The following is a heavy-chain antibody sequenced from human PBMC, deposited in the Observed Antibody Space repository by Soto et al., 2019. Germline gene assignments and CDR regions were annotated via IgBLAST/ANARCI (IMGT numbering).Heavy chain of an antibody. J-gene: IGHJ5*02. Sequence: LRLSCAASGFTFSSYWMSWVRQAPGKGLEWVANIKQDGSEKYYVDSVKGRFTISRDNAKNSLYLQMNSLRAEDTAVYYCARQPIAAAGSRLFDPWGQGTLVTLSS. V-gene: IGHV3-7*03. CDR1: GFTFSSYW. D-gene: IGHD6-13*01. CDR2: IKQDGSEK. CDR3: ARQPIAAAGSRLFDP.